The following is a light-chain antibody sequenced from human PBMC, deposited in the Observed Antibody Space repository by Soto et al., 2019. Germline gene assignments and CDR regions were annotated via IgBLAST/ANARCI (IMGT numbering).Light chain of an antibody. V-gene: IGKV1-39*01. Sequence: DIQMTQSPSSLSASVEDRVTITCRASQSISDYLNWYQQKPGKAPKVLIYTASSLQRGVPSRFGGSGSGTDFTLTISSLQPEDVATYYCQQCYSIPITFGQGTRLEIK. CDR1: QSISDY. CDR3: QQCYSIPIT. J-gene: IGKJ5*01. CDR2: TAS.